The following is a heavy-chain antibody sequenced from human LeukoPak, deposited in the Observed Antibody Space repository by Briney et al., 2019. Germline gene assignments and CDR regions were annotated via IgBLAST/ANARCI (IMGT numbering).Heavy chain of an antibody. CDR1: GFTFSSYW. D-gene: IGHD1-20*01. J-gene: IGHJ4*02. Sequence: GGSLRLFCAASGFTFSSYWMSWVRQAPGKGLEWAANIKQDGSEKYYVDSVKGRFTISRDNAKNSLYLQMNSLRAEDTAVYYCARDLGITGDTPLGGWGQGTLVTVSS. CDR3: ARDLGITGDTPLGG. CDR2: IKQDGSEK. V-gene: IGHV3-7*01.